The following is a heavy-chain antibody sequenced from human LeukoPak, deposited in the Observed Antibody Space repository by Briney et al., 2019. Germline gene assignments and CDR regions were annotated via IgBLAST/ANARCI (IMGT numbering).Heavy chain of an antibody. V-gene: IGHV1-18*01. CDR3: ARGGAYSSDWYVDY. CDR1: AYTFTSYG. CDR2: ISAHNGNT. J-gene: IGHJ4*02. D-gene: IGHD6-19*01. Sequence: ASVKVSCKASAYTFTSYGITWVRQAPGQGLEWMGWISAHNGNTNYAQKLQGRVTVTTDISTTTAYMELRSLSSDDTAVYYCARGGAYSSDWYVDYWGQGTLVTVSS.